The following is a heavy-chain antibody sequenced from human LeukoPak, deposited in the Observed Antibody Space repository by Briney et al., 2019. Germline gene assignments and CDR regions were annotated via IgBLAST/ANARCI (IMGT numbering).Heavy chain of an antibody. CDR2: IYYSGST. CDR3: ARVIASGRYYYYGMDV. D-gene: IGHD2-15*01. V-gene: IGHV4-59*01. J-gene: IGHJ6*02. Sequence: PSETLSLTCTVSGGSISSYYWSWIRQHPGKGLEWIGYIYYSGSTNYNPSLKSRVTIPVDTSKNQFSLKLSSVTAADTAVYYCARVIASGRYYYYGMDVWGQGTTVTVSS. CDR1: GGSISSYY.